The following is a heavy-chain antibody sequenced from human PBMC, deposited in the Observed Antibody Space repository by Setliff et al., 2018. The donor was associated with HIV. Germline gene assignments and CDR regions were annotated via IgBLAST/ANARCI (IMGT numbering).Heavy chain of an antibody. J-gene: IGHJ4*02. V-gene: IGHV3-33*01. CDR3: ARGGYTVTTPLYNFDY. Sequence: GGSLRLSCAASGFTFSDFAMHWVRQAPGKGLQWVAVIWYDGSNKYYADSEKGRFTISRDNSKNTLYLQMNSLRAEDTAVYYCARGGYTVTTPLYNFDYWGQGTLVTVSS. CDR2: IWYDGSNK. D-gene: IGHD4-17*01. CDR1: GFTFSDFA.